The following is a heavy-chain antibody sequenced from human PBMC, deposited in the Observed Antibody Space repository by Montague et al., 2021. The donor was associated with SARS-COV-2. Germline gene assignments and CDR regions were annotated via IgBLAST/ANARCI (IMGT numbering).Heavy chain of an antibody. D-gene: IGHD6-13*01. J-gene: IGHJ2*01. V-gene: IGHV4-59*01. CDR1: GGSISSYY. CDR3: ARGGVWGWQQLVRVHWYFDL. CDR2: IYYSGST. Sequence: SETLSLTCTVSGGSISSYYWSWIRQPPGKGLEWIGYIYYSGSTNYNPSLKSRVTISVDTSKNQFSPKLSSVTAADTAVYYCARGGVWGWQQLVRVHWYFDLWGRGTLVTVSS.